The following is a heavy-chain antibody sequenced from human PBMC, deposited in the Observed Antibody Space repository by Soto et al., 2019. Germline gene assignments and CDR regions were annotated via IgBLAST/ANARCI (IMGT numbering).Heavy chain of an antibody. CDR2: IYSDGRT. J-gene: IGHJ5*02. V-gene: IGHV3-53*01. CDR1: GFGVSSNY. Sequence: RLSCAASGFGVSSNYMTWVRQAPGKGLEWVSIIYSDGRTNYADSVKGRFTISRDNSKNTVYLQMTSLSADDTAVYYCAREISAGFGEPWLDPWGQGTLVTVSS. CDR3: AREISAGFGEPWLDP. D-gene: IGHD3-10*01.